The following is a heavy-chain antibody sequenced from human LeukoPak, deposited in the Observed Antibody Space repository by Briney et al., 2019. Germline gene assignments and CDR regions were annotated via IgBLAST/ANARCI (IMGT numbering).Heavy chain of an antibody. V-gene: IGHV3-23*01. D-gene: IGHD5-12*01. CDR2: ISGSGVST. J-gene: IGHJ3*02. CDR3: ACRDKGDDSMTDAFDI. Sequence: GGSLRLSCAASGFTFSSYAVSGVRQAPGKGLEGGSAISGSGVSTYYADSVKGRFTISRDNSKNTLYLQMNSLRAEDTAVYYCACRDKGDDSMTDAFDIWGQGTMVTVSS. CDR1: GFTFSSYA.